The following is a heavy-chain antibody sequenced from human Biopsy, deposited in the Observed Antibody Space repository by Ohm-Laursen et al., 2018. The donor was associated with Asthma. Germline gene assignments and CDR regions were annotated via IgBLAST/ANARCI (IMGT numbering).Heavy chain of an antibody. CDR2: ISVYNGNT. Sequence: ASVKVSCKTSGYTFNSAGITWVRQAPGQGLEWMGWISVYNGNTKVAQKLQDRVTMITDTSTSTAYMELRSLGSDDTAVYYCARVRGDGSGSSIDNYFGMDVWGQGTTVTVSS. CDR1: GYTFNSAG. V-gene: IGHV1-18*01. J-gene: IGHJ6*02. CDR3: ARVRGDGSGSSIDNYFGMDV. D-gene: IGHD3-10*01.